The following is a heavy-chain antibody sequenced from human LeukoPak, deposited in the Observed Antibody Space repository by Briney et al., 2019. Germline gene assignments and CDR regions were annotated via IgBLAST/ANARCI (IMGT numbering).Heavy chain of an antibody. Sequence: GGSLRLSCAASGFTFSSYAMSWVRQAPGKGLEWVSAISGSGGSTYYADSVKVRFTISRDNSKNTLYLQMNSLRAEDTAVYYCAKSDHGFWYFDLWGRGTLVTVSS. V-gene: IGHV3-23*01. CDR1: GFTFSSYA. CDR2: ISGSGGST. D-gene: IGHD1-14*01. J-gene: IGHJ2*01. CDR3: AKSDHGFWYFDL.